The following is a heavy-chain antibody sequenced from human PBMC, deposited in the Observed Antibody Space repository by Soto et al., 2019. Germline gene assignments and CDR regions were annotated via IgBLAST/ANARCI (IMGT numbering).Heavy chain of an antibody. V-gene: IGHV6-1*01. Sequence: QVQLQQSGPGLVKPSQTLSLTCAISGDSVSNSKTAWHWIRQTPSRGLEWLGRAYYWANKWSSDYAPSVTSRISVSPDTSNTAFSLHLSSGTPEDTAVYCCARHEGFVFGFWGQGSLFTVSS. CDR1: GDSVSNSKTA. CDR2: AYYWANKWSS. CDR3: ARHEGFVFGF. J-gene: IGHJ4*02.